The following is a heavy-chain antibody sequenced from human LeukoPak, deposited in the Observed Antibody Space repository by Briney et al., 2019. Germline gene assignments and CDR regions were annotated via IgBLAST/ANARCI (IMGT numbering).Heavy chain of an antibody. V-gene: IGHV1-18*01. CDR2: ISAYNGNT. CDR1: GYTFTSYG. J-gene: IGHJ5*02. CDR3: AMAGGYCSSTSCYKFEVGWFDP. D-gene: IGHD2-2*02. Sequence: GASVKVSCKASGYTFTSYGISWVRQAPGQGLEWMGWISAYNGNTNYAQKLQGRVTITTDESTSTAYMELSSLRSEDTAVYYCAMAGGYCSSTSCYKFEVGWFDPWGQGTLVTVSS.